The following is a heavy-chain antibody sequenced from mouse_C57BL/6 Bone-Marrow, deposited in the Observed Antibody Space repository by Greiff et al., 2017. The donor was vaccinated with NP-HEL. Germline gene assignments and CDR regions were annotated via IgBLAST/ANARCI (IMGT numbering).Heavy chain of an antibody. D-gene: IGHD2-5*01. Sequence: QVQLQQSGAELVMPGASVKLSCKASGYTFTSYWMHWVKQRPGQGLEWIGEIDPSDSYTNYNQKFKGKSTLTVDKSSSTAYMQLSSLTSEDSAVYYCARKASNYDYWGQGTTLTVSS. CDR2: IDPSDSYT. CDR1: GYTFTSYW. V-gene: IGHV1-69*01. J-gene: IGHJ2*01. CDR3: ARKASNYDY.